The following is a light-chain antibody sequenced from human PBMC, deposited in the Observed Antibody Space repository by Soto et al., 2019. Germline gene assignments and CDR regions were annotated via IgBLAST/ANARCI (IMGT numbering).Light chain of an antibody. J-gene: IGLJ1*01. Sequence: QSALTQPASVSGSPGQSITISCTGTSSDVGAYNYVSWYQQHPGKAPKLMIYEVSYRPSGVSDRFSGSRSGNTASLTISGLQAEDEADYHCCSYAGTRTSWVFGTGTKLTVL. CDR1: SSDVGAYNY. CDR2: EVS. CDR3: CSYAGTRTSWV. V-gene: IGLV2-14*01.